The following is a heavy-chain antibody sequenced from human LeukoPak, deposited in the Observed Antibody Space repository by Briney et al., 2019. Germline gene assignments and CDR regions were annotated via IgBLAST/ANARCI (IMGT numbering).Heavy chain of an antibody. CDR1: GYTFTGYY. V-gene: IGHV1-18*04. CDR2: ISGYNGHT. J-gene: IGHJ4*02. CDR3: AREGIRIAAAGTIDY. Sequence: GASVKVSCKASGYTFTGYYMHWVRQAPGQGLEWMGWISGYNGHTNYAQKLQDRVTMTTDTSTSTAYMELRSLRSDDTAMYYCAREGIRIAAAGTIDYWGQGTLVTVSS. D-gene: IGHD6-13*01.